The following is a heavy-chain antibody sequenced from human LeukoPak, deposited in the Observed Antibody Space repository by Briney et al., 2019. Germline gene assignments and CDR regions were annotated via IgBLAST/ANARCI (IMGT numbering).Heavy chain of an antibody. CDR3: ARGRRGWYGILGYYFDY. J-gene: IGHJ4*02. CDR1: GGSISSGGYY. D-gene: IGHD6-19*01. V-gene: IGHV4-31*03. CDR2: IYYGGST. Sequence: KPSQTLSLTCTVSGGSISSGGYYWTWIRQHPGKGLEWIGYIYYGGSTYYNPSLKSRVTISVDTSKNQFSLQLNSVTAADTAVYYCARGRRGWYGILGYYFDYWGQGTLVTVSS.